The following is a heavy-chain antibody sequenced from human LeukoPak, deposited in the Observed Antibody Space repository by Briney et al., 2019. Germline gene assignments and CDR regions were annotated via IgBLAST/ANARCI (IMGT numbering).Heavy chain of an antibody. CDR3: ARDRDNDYSNNWFDP. V-gene: IGHV4-38-2*02. Sequence: ASETLSLTCTVSGYSISSGYSWGWIRQPPGKGLEWIGSIYHSGSTYYNPSLKSRVTISVDTSKNQFSLKLSSVTAADTAVYYCARDRDNDYSNNWFDPWGQGTLVTVSS. CDR1: GYSISSGYS. CDR2: IYHSGST. J-gene: IGHJ5*02. D-gene: IGHD4-11*01.